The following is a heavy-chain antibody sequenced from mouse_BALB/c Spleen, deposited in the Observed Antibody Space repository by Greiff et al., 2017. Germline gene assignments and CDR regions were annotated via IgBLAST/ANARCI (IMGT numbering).Heavy chain of an antibody. CDR1: GFSLTSYG. V-gene: IGHV2-9*02. CDR3: ASITTMGAYYAMDY. J-gene: IGHJ4*01. CDR2: IWAGGST. Sequence: VQLVESGPGLVQPSQSLSITCTVSGFSLTSYGVHWVRQPPGKGLEWLGVIWAGGSTNYNSALMSRLSISKDNSKSQVFLKMNSLQTDDTAMYYCASITTMGAYYAMDYWGQGTSVTVSS. D-gene: IGHD2-4*01.